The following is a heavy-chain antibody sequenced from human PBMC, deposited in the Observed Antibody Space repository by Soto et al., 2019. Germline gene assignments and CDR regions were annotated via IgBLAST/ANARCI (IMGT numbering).Heavy chain of an antibody. J-gene: IGHJ4*02. Sequence: VQLQQWGAGLLKPSETLSLACAVYGGSFSGYYWTWISQPPGKGLEWIGEINHSGSTTYNPSLKSRVTIAVDTSKNQFSLRLTSVTAADTSVYYFARVGSSSPTLALRYWGQGALVTVSP. CDR3: ARVGSSSPTLALRY. D-gene: IGHD6-6*01. CDR2: INHSGST. CDR1: GGSFSGYY. V-gene: IGHV4-34*01.